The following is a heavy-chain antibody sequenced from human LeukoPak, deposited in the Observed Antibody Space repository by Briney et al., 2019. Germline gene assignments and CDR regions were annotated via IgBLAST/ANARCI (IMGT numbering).Heavy chain of an antibody. CDR3: ARGGVYGSGERFDY. Sequence: SGTLSLTCAVSGCSISSSNWWRWVRQPPGKGLEWFGEIYHSGSTNYNPSLKSRVTISVDKSKNQFSLKLSSVTAADTAVYYCARGGVYGSGERFDYWGQGTLVTVSS. CDR2: IYHSGST. J-gene: IGHJ4*02. V-gene: IGHV4-4*02. D-gene: IGHD3-10*01. CDR1: GCSISSSNW.